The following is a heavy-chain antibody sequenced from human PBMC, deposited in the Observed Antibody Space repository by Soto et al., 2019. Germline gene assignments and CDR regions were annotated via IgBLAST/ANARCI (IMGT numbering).Heavy chain of an antibody. J-gene: IGHJ4*02. CDR3: ARVRALEIAVRPVDY. V-gene: IGHV3-30-3*01. CDR2: ISYDGNSN. Sequence: SLRLSCAASGFTFSSYAMQWVRQAPGKGLEWLAVISYDGNSNYYADSVKGRFTISRDKSKNTLYLQMNSLRAEDTAVYYCARVRALEIAVRPVDYWGQGTLVTVSS. D-gene: IGHD6-13*01. CDR1: GFTFSSYA.